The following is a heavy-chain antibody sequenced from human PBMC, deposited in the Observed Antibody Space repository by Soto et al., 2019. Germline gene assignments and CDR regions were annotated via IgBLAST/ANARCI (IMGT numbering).Heavy chain of an antibody. Sequence: EVQLVESGGGLVKPGGSLRLSCAASGFTFSDYSMNWVRQAPGKGLEWVSSISGRYTYIHYADSLKGRFTISRDAAKRSVYLQMNSLRAEDTAVYYCARAGTAGAGTQNDFDYWGQGTLVTVSS. D-gene: IGHD6-19*01. J-gene: IGHJ4*02. CDR3: ARAGTAGAGTQNDFDY. CDR1: GFTFSDYS. V-gene: IGHV3-21*01. CDR2: ISGRYTYI.